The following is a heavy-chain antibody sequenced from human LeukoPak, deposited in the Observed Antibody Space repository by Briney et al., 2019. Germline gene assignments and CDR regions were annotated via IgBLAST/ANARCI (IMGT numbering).Heavy chain of an antibody. CDR3: ARVLGFGELFFDY. Sequence: GGSLRLSCAASGFTFSSYEMSWVRQAPGKGLEWVSYISSSGSTIYYADSVKGRFTISRDNAKNSLYLQMNSLRAEDTAVYYCARVLGFGELFFDYWGQGTLVTVSS. CDR2: ISSSGSTI. CDR1: GFTFSSYE. V-gene: IGHV3-48*03. D-gene: IGHD3-10*01. J-gene: IGHJ4*02.